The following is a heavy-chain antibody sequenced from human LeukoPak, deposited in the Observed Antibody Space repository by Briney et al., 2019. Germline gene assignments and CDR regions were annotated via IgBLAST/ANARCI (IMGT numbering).Heavy chain of an antibody. D-gene: IGHD3-9*01. V-gene: IGHV3-23*01. CDR1: GFIFSSYA. Sequence: SLRRSXAASGFIFSSYAMSWVRQAPGKGLEWVSGIISSGAGTNYADSVRGRFTISRDNSKNTLYLQMNSLRAEDTAVYYCANLPLTGYYGFDSWGQGALITVSS. CDR2: IISSGAGT. J-gene: IGHJ4*02. CDR3: ANLPLTGYYGFDS.